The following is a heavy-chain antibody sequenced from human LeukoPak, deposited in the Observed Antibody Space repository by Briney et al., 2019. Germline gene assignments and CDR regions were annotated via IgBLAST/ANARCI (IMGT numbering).Heavy chain of an antibody. CDR1: GGSFNGYY. J-gene: IGHJ4*02. CDR2: INHSGGT. D-gene: IGHD6-13*01. CDR3: ARGASGQQLVQVY. Sequence: SETLSLXCAVYGGSFNGYYWTWIRRPPGKGLEWSGEINHSGGTDYNPSLKSRVTISIDTSKNEFSLRLTSVTAADTAVYYCARGASGQQLVQVYWGQGTLVTVSS. V-gene: IGHV4-34*01.